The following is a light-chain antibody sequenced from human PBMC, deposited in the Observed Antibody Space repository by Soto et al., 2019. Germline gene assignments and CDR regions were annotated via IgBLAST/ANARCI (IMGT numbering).Light chain of an antibody. CDR1: QSVSSW. CDR2: DAS. V-gene: IGKV1-5*01. J-gene: IGKJ1*01. Sequence: DIQLTQSPSTLSASVGDSVTITCRASQSVSSWLAWYQQKPGRAPRLLIYDASKLEAGVPSRFSGSGSEAELSLTISRLQPDDVATYFCQEYNSFPPFVQGTRAEIK. CDR3: QEYNSFPP.